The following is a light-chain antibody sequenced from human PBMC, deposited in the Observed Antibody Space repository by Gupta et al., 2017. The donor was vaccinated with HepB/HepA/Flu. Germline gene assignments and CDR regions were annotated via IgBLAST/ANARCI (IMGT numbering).Light chain of an antibody. J-gene: IGLJ3*02. CDR2: ENN. Sequence: SYELTQPPSVSVSPGPTARITCSGDALPKPNGYWYQQKPGQAPILIISENNERPSGIPERFSGSSSGTTVTLTISGVQAEDEADYYCQSADRRGVYRVFGGGTKLTVL. CDR1: ALPKPN. CDR3: QSADRRGVYRV. V-gene: IGLV3-25*03.